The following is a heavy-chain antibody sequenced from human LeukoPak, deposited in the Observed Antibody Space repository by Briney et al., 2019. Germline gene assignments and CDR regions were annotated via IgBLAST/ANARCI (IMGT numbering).Heavy chain of an antibody. CDR1: GGSFSGYY. V-gene: IGHV4-34*01. J-gene: IGHJ6*02. CDR3: ARDSMMVTSSGSYYYYGMDV. Sequence: PSETLSLTCXXXGGSFSGYYWSWIRQPPGKGLEWIGEINHSGSTNYNPSLKSRVTISVDTSKNQFSLKLSSVTAADTAVYYCARDSMMVTSSGSYYYYGMDVWGQGTTVTVSS. D-gene: IGHD2-2*01. CDR2: INHSGST.